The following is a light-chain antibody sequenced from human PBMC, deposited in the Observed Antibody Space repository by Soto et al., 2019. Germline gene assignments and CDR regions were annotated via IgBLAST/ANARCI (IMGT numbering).Light chain of an antibody. CDR1: SSDVGGYNY. Sequence: QSALTQPASVSGSPGQSITISCTGTSSDVGGYNYVSWYQQHPGKVPKLMIYDVSNRPSGVSNRFSGSKSGNTASLTISGLQAVDEADYYCSSYTSGSTPVVFGGGTKLTVL. CDR2: DVS. CDR3: SSYTSGSTPVV. J-gene: IGLJ2*01. V-gene: IGLV2-14*01.